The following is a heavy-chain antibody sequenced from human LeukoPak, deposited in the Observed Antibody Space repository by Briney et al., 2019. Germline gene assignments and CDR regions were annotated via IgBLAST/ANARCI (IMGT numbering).Heavy chain of an antibody. J-gene: IGHJ3*02. CDR1: GGTFSIYA. V-gene: IGHV1-69*05. CDR3: AREVPELNNAFDI. CDR2: IIPIFGTA. D-gene: IGHD1-26*01. Sequence: ASVKVSCKASGGTFSIYAISWVRQAPGQGLEWMGRIIPIFGTANYAQKFQGRVTITTDESTSTAYMELSSLRSEDTAVYYCAREVPELNNAFDIWGQGTMVTVSS.